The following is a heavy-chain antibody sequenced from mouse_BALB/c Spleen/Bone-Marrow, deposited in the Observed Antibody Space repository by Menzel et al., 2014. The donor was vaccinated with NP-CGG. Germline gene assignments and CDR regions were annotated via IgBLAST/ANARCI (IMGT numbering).Heavy chain of an antibody. CDR3: AAYYGSSYWAMDY. Sequence: VKLQESGAELARPGASVNLSCKASGYTFTSYWMQWVKQRPGQGLEWIGAIYPGDGDTRYTQKFKGKATLTADKSSSTAYMQLSRLASEDSAVYYCAAYYGSSYWAMDYWGQGTSVTVSS. V-gene: IGHV1-87*01. D-gene: IGHD1-1*01. CDR1: GYTFTSYW. J-gene: IGHJ4*01. CDR2: IYPGDGDT.